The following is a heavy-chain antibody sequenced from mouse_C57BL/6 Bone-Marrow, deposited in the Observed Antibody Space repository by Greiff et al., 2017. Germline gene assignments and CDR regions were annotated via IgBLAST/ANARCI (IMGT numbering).Heavy chain of an antibody. CDR2: IYPRSGNT. V-gene: IGHV1-81*01. CDR3: ARYDYYYAMDY. J-gene: IGHJ4*01. CDR1: GYTFTSYG. Sequence: VQLQQSGAELARPGASVKLSCKASGYTFTSYGISWVKQRTGQGLEWIGEIYPRSGNTYYNEKFKGKATLTADKSSSTAYIELRSLTSEDSAVYFCARYDYYYAMDYWGQGTSVTVSS. D-gene: IGHD2-4*01.